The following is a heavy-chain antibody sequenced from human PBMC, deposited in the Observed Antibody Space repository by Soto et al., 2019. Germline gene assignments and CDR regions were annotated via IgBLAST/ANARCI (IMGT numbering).Heavy chain of an antibody. Sequence: TLSLTCTVSGGSISSGDYYWSLILQPPGKGLEWIGYIYYSGSTYYNPSLKIRVTISVDTSKNQFSLKLSSVTAADTDVYYCARNDDWLSGYPVGMDVWGQGTTVTFSS. CDR1: GGSISSGDYY. V-gene: IGHV4-30-4*08. J-gene: IGHJ6*02. D-gene: IGHD3-3*01. CDR3: ARNDDWLSGYPVGMDV. CDR2: IYYSGST.